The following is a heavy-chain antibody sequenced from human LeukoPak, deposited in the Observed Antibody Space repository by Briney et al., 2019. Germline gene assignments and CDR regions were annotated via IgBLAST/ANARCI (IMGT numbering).Heavy chain of an antibody. CDR3: ARESVVAALDY. Sequence: ASETLSLTCTVSGGSISSSSYYWGWIRQPPGKGLEWIGEINHSGSTNYNPSLKSRVTISVDTSKNQFSLKLSSVTAADTAVYYCARESVVAALDYWGQGTLVTVSS. D-gene: IGHD2-15*01. CDR1: GGSISSSSYY. CDR2: INHSGST. J-gene: IGHJ4*02. V-gene: IGHV4-39*07.